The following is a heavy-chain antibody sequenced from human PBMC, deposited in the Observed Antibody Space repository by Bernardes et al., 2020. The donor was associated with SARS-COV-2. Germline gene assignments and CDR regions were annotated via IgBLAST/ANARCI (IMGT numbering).Heavy chain of an antibody. J-gene: IGHJ6*02. D-gene: IGHD6-19*01. V-gene: IGHV1-24*01. CDR1: GFTHTYFY. Sequence: ASVNVSCKASGFTHTYFYMHWVRQAPGKGLEWMGGFYPEDGETIYAQKFHGRATITEDTSTDTAYMELSSLRSEDTAVYYCATAIAVAGTFVSYYYYYGMDVWGQGTTVTVSS. CDR3: ATAIAVAGTFVSYYYYYGMDV. CDR2: FYPEDGET.